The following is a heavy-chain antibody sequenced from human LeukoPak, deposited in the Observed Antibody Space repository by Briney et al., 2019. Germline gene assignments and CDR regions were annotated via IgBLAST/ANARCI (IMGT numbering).Heavy chain of an antibody. CDR1: GFTFSDYW. J-gene: IGHJ4*02. Sequence: SGGSLRLSCGVSGFTFSDYWMHWVRQAPGKGLRWVSRINRDGSHTNYAGSVKGRFTISRDNARNTLYLQMNSLRVEDTAVYYCASGYARSARHQSDFWGQGTVVTVSS. CDR2: INRDGSHT. V-gene: IGHV3-74*01. CDR3: ASGYARSARHQSDF. D-gene: IGHD5-12*01.